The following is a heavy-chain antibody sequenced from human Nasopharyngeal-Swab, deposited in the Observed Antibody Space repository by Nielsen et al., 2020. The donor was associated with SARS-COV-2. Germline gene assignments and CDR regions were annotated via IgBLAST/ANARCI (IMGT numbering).Heavy chain of an antibody. CDR2: INHSGST. J-gene: IGHJ4*02. Sequence: GSLRLSCAVYGGSFSGYYWSWIRQPPGTGLEWIGEINHSGSTNYNPSLKSRVTISVDTSKNQFSLKLSSVTAADTALYYCARGPVVAYCGGDCYSGVILPGFDYWGQGTLVTVSS. V-gene: IGHV4-34*01. CDR3: ARGPVVAYCGGDCYSGVILPGFDY. D-gene: IGHD2-21*02. CDR1: GGSFSGYY.